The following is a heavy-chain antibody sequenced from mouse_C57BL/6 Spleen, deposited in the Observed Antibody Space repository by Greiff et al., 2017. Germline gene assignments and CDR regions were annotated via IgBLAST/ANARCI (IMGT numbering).Heavy chain of an antibody. D-gene: IGHD2-5*01. J-gene: IGHJ4*01. CDR3: ARQETYYSNFYAMDY. CDR1: GYTFTSYW. V-gene: IGHV1-52*01. CDR2: IDPSDSET. Sequence: QQSCKASGYTFTSYWMHWVKQRPIQGLEWIGNIDPSDSETHYNQKFKDKATLTVDKSSSTAYMQLSSLTSEDSAVYYCARQETYYSNFYAMDYWGQGTSVTVSS.